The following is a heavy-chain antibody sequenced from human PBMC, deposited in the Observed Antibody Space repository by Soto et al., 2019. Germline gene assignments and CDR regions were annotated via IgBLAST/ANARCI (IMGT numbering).Heavy chain of an antibody. CDR1: GGTFRSYS. V-gene: IGHV1-69*01. J-gene: IGHJ5*02. D-gene: IGHD5-12*01. Sequence: QVHLVQSGAEVKKPGSSVKVSCQSSGGTFRSYSITWLRQAPGQGLERLGAIIPMFNTPNYAQKFQGRLTITAAESTSTVFMELKSLRSEDTAIYYCARGGYDFEDLFDPWGQGTLVSVSS. CDR2: IIPMFNTP. CDR3: ARGGYDFEDLFDP.